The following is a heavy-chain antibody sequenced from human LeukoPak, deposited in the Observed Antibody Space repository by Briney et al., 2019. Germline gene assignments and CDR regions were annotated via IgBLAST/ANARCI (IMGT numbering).Heavy chain of an antibody. Sequence: PGASLGLSCAASGFTFNSYAMSWVRQAPGKGLEWVSSISFTETTTYYADSVKGRFTISRDNSKNTLYLQMNSLRAEDTAVYYCAKDSLGYWFDPWGQGTLVTVSS. J-gene: IGHJ5*02. CDR1: GFTFNSYA. V-gene: IGHV3-23*01. CDR3: AKDSLGYWFDP. CDR2: ISFTETTT.